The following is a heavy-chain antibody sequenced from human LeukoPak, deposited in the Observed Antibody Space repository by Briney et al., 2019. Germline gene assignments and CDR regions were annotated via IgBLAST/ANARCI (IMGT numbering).Heavy chain of an antibody. J-gene: IGHJ6*03. CDR2: ISASGGST. V-gene: IGHV3-23*01. Sequence: GGSLRLSCAASGFTLSSYAMSWVRQAPGKGLEWVSSISASGGSTNYADSVKGRFTISRDNSKNTVYLQMNSLRAEDTAAYYCAKVMKGSERLTMVRGVIIKTAGLYYMDVWGKGTTVTVSS. CDR3: AKVMKGSERLTMVRGVIIKTAGLYYMDV. D-gene: IGHD3-10*01. CDR1: GFTLSSYA.